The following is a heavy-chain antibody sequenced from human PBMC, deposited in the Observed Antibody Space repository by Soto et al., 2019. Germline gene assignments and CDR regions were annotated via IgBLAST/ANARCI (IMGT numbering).Heavy chain of an antibody. CDR2: ISPSSTSI. J-gene: IGHJ4*02. V-gene: IGHV3-48*02. CDR1: GFTFSTYT. D-gene: IGHD6-25*01. CDR3: ATNSGAQSY. Sequence: HPGGSLRLSCAASGFTFSTYTMNWVRQAPGKGLEWVSCISPSSTSISYADSVKGRFTISRDNAKSSLYLQMNSLRDEDTAVYYCATNSGAQSYWGLGTLVTVSS.